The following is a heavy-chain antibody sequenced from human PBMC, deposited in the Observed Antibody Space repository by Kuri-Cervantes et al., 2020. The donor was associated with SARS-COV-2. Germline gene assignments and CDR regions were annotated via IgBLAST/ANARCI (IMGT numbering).Heavy chain of an antibody. CDR1: GGSISTYY. CDR3: ARESNYSHYYGTEV. V-gene: IGHV4-59*01. CDR2: IYYSGST. Sequence: ESLKISCTVSGGSISTYYWSWIRQPPGKGLEWIGYIYYSGSTTYNPSLKSRVTISVDTSKNQFSLELVSVTAADTAVYYCARESNYSHYYGTEVWGQGTTVTVSS. J-gene: IGHJ6*02.